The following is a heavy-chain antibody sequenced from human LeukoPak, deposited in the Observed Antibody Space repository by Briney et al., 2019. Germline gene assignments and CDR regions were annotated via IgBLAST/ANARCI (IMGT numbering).Heavy chain of an antibody. J-gene: IGHJ4*02. Sequence: GGSLRLSCAASGVTVSSTYMTWVRQAPGRGLEWVSLIYSGGSTIYADSVKGRFTISRDNSKNTVYLQMNSLRAEDTAVYYCARYRSGDCTAYYTDYCGQGTLVTASS. D-gene: IGHD3-22*01. CDR2: IYSGGST. CDR3: ARYRSGDCTAYYTDY. CDR1: GVTVSSTY. V-gene: IGHV3-66*01.